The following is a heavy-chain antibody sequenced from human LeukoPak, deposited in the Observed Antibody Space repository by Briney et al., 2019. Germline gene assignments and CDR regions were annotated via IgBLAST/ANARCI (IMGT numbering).Heavy chain of an antibody. CDR2: ISWNSGSI. CDR3: AKGPWTTVDDNWFDP. CDR1: GFTFDDYA. J-gene: IGHJ5*02. D-gene: IGHD4-23*01. V-gene: IGHV3-9*01. Sequence: GGSLRLSCAASGFTFDDYAMHWVRQAPGKGLEWVSGISWNSGSIGYADPVKGRFTISRDNAKNSLYLQMNSLRAEDTALYYCAKGPWTTVDDNWFDPWGQGTLVTVSS.